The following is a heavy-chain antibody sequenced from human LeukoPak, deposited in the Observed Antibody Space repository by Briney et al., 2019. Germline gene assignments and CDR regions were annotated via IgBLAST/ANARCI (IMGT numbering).Heavy chain of an antibody. CDR2: ISSSGSTI. V-gene: IGHV3-11*01. Sequence: GGSLRLSCAASGFTFSDYYMSWIRRAPGKGLEWVSYISSSGSTIYYADSVKGRFTISRDNAKNSLYLQMNSLRAEDTAVYYCSSGSYQIPDAFDIWGQGTMVTVSS. CDR3: SSGSYQIPDAFDI. CDR1: GFTFSDYY. J-gene: IGHJ3*02. D-gene: IGHD1-26*01.